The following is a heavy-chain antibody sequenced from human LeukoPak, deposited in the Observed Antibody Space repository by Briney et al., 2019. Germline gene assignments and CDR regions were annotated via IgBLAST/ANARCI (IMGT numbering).Heavy chain of an antibody. Sequence: PGGSLRLSCAASAFTFNSYAMSWVRQAPGKGLEWVSAISGSGGSTYYADSVKGRFTISRDNSKNTLYLQMNSLRAEDTGVYYCAKEGGSSWYYFDYWGQGTLVTVSS. CDR2: ISGSGGST. V-gene: IGHV3-23*01. J-gene: IGHJ4*02. D-gene: IGHD6-13*01. CDR3: AKEGGSSWYYFDY. CDR1: AFTFNSYA.